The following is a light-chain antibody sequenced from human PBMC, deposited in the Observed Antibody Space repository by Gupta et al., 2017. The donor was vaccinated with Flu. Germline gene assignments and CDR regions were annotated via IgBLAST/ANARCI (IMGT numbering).Light chain of an antibody. CDR1: QSITGR. CDR3: QQYNSCTGT. CDR2: KAS. V-gene: IGKV1-5*03. J-gene: IGKJ4*02. Sequence: PSTLSASVGDRVTIACRASQSITGRLAWYQQKPGKAPRLLIYKASNMEGGVPSRFSGSGSGTEFTLTISSLQPDDFATYYCQQYNSCTGTFGEGTKVEIK.